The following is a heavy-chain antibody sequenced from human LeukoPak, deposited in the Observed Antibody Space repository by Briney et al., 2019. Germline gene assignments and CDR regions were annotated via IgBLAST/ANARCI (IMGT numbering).Heavy chain of an antibody. CDR1: GFTFSSYW. CDR3: AKDNTYYYDSSGYYWY. CDR2: IKQDGSEK. D-gene: IGHD3-22*01. V-gene: IGHV3-7*03. Sequence: PGGSLRLSCAASGFTFSSYWMTWVRQAPGKGLEWVANIKQDGSEKCYVDSVKGRFTISRDNSKNTLYLQMNSLRAEDTAVYYCAKDNTYYYDSSGYYWYWGQGTLVTVSS. J-gene: IGHJ4*02.